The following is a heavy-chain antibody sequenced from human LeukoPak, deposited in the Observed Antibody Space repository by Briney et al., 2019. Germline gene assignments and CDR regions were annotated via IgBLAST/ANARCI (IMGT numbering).Heavy chain of an antibody. CDR2: MNTNTGNP. V-gene: IGHV7-4-1*02. Sequence: ASVKVSCKASGYTFTNYAMNWVRQAPGQGLEWMGWMNTNTGNPTYAQGFTGRFVFSLDTSVSTAYLQISSLKTEDTAVYYCAVLSYDSGVYYSLFDYGGQGPLVPVSP. D-gene: IGHD3-22*01. CDR1: GYTFTNYA. CDR3: AVLSYDSGVYYSLFDY. J-gene: IGHJ4*02.